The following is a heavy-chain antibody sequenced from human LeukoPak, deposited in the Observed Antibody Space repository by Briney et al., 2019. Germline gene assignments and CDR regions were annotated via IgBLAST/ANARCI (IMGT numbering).Heavy chain of an antibody. CDR2: ISYDGSNK. CDR3: ASNSPTADGYYSFDY. V-gene: IGHV3-30*03. CDR1: GFTFSSYG. Sequence: GGALRLSCAAPGFTFSSYGLHWVRQAPGKGLGWGAVISYDGSNKYYADSVKGRFTISRDNSKNTLYLQMNSLRAEDTAVYYCASNSPTADGYYSFDYWGQGTLVTVSS. D-gene: IGHD3-10*01. J-gene: IGHJ4*02.